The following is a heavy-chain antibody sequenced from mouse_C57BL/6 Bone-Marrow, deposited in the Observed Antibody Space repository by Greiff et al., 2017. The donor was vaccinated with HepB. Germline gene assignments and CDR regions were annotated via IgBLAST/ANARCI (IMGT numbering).Heavy chain of an antibody. Sequence: EVQRVESGAELVRPGASVKLSCTASGFNIKDDYMHWVKQRPEQGLEWIGWIDPENGDTEYASKFQGQATITADTSSNTAYLQLSSLTSEDTAVYYCTTGLRRSYWGQGTTLTVSS. D-gene: IGHD2-4*01. V-gene: IGHV14-4*01. CDR1: GFNIKDDY. CDR3: TTGLRRSY. CDR2: IDPENGDT. J-gene: IGHJ2*01.